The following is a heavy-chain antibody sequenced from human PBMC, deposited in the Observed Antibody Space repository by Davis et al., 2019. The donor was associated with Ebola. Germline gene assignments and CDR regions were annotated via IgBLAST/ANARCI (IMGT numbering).Heavy chain of an antibody. CDR1: GGSFSVSY. CDR3: ARGRYDDYYFDY. V-gene: IGHV4-34*01. CDR2: INHSGST. J-gene: IGHJ4*02. Sequence: SETLSLTCAVYGGSFSVSYWSWIRQPPGKGLEWIGEINHSGSTNYNPSLKSRVTISVDTSKNQFSLKLSSVTAADTAVYYCARGRYDDYYFDYWGQGTLVTVSS. D-gene: IGHD4-17*01.